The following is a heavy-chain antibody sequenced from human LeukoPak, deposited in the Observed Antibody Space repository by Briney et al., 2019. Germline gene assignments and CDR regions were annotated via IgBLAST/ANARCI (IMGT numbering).Heavy chain of an antibody. CDR2: FDPEDGET. V-gene: IGHV1-24*01. J-gene: IGHJ4*02. D-gene: IGHD3-22*01. Sequence: ASVKVSCKVSGYTLTELSMHWVRQAPGKGLEWVGGFDPEDGETIYAQKFQGRVTMTEDTSTDTAYMELGSLRSEDTAVYYCATVNFYYYDGSAYATFFDYWGQGTLVTVSS. CDR1: GYTLTELS. CDR3: ATVNFYYYDGSAYATFFDY.